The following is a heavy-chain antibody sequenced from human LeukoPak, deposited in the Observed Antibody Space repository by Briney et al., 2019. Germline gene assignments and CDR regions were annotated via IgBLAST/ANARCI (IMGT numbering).Heavy chain of an antibody. Sequence: PGRSLRLSCAVSGLTFSSYAMHWVRQAPGKGLEWVAVISYDGSNKYYADSVKGRFIISRDNSKNTVYLQMNSLRSEDTAVYYCARPAAGFYAWFDPWGQGTLVTVSS. V-gene: IGHV3-30*04. J-gene: IGHJ5*02. CDR2: ISYDGSNK. CDR3: ARPAAGFYAWFDP. CDR1: GLTFSSYA. D-gene: IGHD5/OR15-5a*01.